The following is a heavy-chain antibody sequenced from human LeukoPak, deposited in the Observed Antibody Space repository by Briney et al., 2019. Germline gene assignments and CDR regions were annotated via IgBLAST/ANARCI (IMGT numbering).Heavy chain of an antibody. CDR2: INHSGSA. J-gene: IGHJ6*03. Sequence: SETLSLTCGVYDGSFSDYYWSWIRQPPGKGLEWIGEINHSGSANYIPSPKSRVTISVDTSKNQFSLKLSSVTAADTAVYYCARQSYYYGSFPNYYYYYYYMDVWGKGTTVAISS. CDR1: DGSFSDYY. D-gene: IGHD3-10*01. V-gene: IGHV4-34*01. CDR3: ARQSYYYGSFPNYYYYYYYMDV.